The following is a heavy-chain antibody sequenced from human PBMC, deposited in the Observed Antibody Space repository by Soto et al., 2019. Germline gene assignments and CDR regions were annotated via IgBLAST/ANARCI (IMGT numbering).Heavy chain of an antibody. Sequence: QVQLQQWGAGLLKPSETLSLTCAVYGGSFSGYYWSWIRQPPGKGLEWIGEINHSGSTNYNPSLKSRVTISVDTSKNQFSLKLTSVTAADTAVYYCARGMVRGVPRGAWYFDLWGRGTLVTVSS. CDR2: INHSGST. V-gene: IGHV4-34*01. D-gene: IGHD3-10*01. J-gene: IGHJ2*01. CDR1: GGSFSGYY. CDR3: ARGMVRGVPRGAWYFDL.